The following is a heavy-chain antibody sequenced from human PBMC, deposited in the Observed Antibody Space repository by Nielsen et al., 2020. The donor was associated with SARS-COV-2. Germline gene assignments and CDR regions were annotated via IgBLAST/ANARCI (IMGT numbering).Heavy chain of an antibody. CDR3: ASHSNPEYYYYYYGMDV. D-gene: IGHD4-11*01. CDR1: GASINSDY. Sequence: LETLSLTCTVSGASINSDYWSWIRQSPGKGLECIGYIYYSGSTNYNPSLKSRVTISVDTSKNQFSLKLSSVTAADTAVYYCASHSNPEYYYYYYGMDVWGQGTTVTVSS. CDR2: IYYSGST. V-gene: IGHV4-59*08. J-gene: IGHJ6*02.